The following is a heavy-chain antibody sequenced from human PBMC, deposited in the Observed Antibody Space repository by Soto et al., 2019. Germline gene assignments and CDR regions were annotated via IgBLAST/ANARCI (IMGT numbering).Heavy chain of an antibody. CDR1: GFTFDDYA. V-gene: IGHV3-9*01. Sequence: GGSLRLSCAASGFTFDDYAMHWVRQAPGKGLEWVSGISWNSGSIGYADSVKGRFTISRDNAKNSLYLQMNSLRAEDTALYYCAKDFEQLVSSAYYFDYWGQGTLVTVSS. D-gene: IGHD6-13*01. J-gene: IGHJ4*02. CDR3: AKDFEQLVSSAYYFDY. CDR2: ISWNSGSI.